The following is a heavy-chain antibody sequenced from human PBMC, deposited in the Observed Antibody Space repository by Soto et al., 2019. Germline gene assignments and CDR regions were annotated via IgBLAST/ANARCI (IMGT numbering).Heavy chain of an antibody. CDR3: ARDQAAAGDFDY. D-gene: IGHD6-13*01. CDR1: GFTFSSYS. Sequence: GGSLRLSCAASGFTFSSYSMNWVRQAPGKGLEWVSSISSSSSYIYYADSVKGRFTISRDNAKNSLYLQMNSLRVEDTAVYYCARDQAAAGDFDYWGQGTLVTVSS. J-gene: IGHJ4*02. V-gene: IGHV3-21*01. CDR2: ISSSSSYI.